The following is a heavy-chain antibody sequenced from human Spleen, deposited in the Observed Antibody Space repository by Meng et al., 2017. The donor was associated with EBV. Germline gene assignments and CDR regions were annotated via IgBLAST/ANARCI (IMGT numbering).Heavy chain of an antibody. J-gene: IGHJ4*02. CDR1: GGSISSSKW. Sequence: QVQLQESGPGLVKPSGTLSLPCAVSGGSISSSKWWTWVRQPPGKGLEWIGDIHHSGSTNYNPSLKSRVTMSVDTSKNQFSLNLRSVTAADTAVYYCAGSRHQLLPSGWGQGTLVTASS. CDR3: AGSRHQLLPSG. D-gene: IGHD2-2*01. V-gene: IGHV4-4*02. CDR2: IHHSGST.